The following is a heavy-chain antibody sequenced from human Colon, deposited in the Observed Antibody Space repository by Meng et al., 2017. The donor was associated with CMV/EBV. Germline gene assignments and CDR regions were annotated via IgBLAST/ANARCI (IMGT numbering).Heavy chain of an antibody. V-gene: IGHV4-39*06. J-gene: IGHJ5*02. CDR2: VYFTGYT. D-gene: IGHD6-19*01. CDR1: GDSIRRDDYY. Sequence: CPVSGDSIRRDDYYWGWVRQSPGKGLEWIGSVYFTGYTTFNPSLQSRFNISLDTSKNQFHLKVKSLTAADTAVYYCVRDTKWLNWFAPWGQGTLVTVSS. CDR3: VRDTKWLNWFAP.